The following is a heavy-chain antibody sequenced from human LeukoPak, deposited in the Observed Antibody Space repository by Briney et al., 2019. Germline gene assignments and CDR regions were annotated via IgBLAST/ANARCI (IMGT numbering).Heavy chain of an antibody. CDR3: AKDLGRWFFDL. CDR1: GFTFSSYA. V-gene: IGHV3-30*04. Sequence: GGSLRLSCAASGFTFSSYAMHWVRQAPGKGLEWVASIQYDGNSEDYADSVKGRFTISRDNSKNTLFLQMNSLRAEDTAVFYCAKDLGRWFFDLWAVAAWSLSPQ. CDR2: IQYDGNSE. J-gene: IGHJ2*01.